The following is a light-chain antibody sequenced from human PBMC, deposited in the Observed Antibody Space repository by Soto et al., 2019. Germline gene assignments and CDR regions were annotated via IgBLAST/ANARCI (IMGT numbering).Light chain of an antibody. CDR1: SSDVGAYKY. CDR3: TSYAGSNDRYV. Sequence: QSVLTQPPSASGSPGQSVTISCTGTSSDVGAYKYVSWYQHHPGKAPKLIIHEVSQRPSGVPDRFSGSKSGNTASLTVSGLQAEDEAHYYCTSYAGSNDRYVFGTGTKVTVL. CDR2: EVS. J-gene: IGLJ1*01. V-gene: IGLV2-8*01.